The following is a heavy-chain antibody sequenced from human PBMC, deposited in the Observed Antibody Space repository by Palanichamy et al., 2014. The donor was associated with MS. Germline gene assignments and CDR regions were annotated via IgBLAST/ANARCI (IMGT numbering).Heavy chain of an antibody. CDR2: IYPRGIT. V-gene: IGHV4-4*07. J-gene: IGHJ6*02. CDR3: ARDNYGSGTSAYGMGV. CDR1: GGSIRGYY. D-gene: IGHD3-10*01. Sequence: QVQLQESGPGLVKPSETLSLTCTVSGGSIRGYYWSWIRQPAGKGLEWIGRIYPRGITNYSPSLKSRVTMSIDTSKNRFSLNLSSVTAADTAVYYCARDNYGSGTSAYGMGVWGQGTTVTVSS.